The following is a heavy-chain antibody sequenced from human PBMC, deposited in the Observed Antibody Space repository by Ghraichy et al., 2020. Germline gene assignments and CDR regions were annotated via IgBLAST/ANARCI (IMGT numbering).Heavy chain of an antibody. CDR2: ISSSSSTI. V-gene: IGHV3-48*01. CDR1: GFTFSSYS. CDR3: ARFGRESYTTMSDTDY. J-gene: IGHJ4*02. Sequence: GGSLRLSCAASGFTFSSYSMNWVRQAPGKGLEWISYISSSSSTIYYADSVKGRFTISRDNAKNSLYLQMNSLRAEDTAVYYCARFGRESYTTMSDTDYWGQGTLVTVSS. D-gene: IGHD5-18*01.